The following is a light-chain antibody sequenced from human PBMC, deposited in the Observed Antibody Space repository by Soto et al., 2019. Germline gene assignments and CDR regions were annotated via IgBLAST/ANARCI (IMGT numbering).Light chain of an antibody. Sequence: DIQMTQSPSTLSASVIDIVTITCRASQSISSWLAWYQQKPGKAPKLLIYDASSLESGVPSRFSGSGSGTEFTLTISSLQPDDFATYYCQQYNSYSITFGQGTRL. J-gene: IGKJ5*01. CDR1: QSISSW. CDR2: DAS. CDR3: QQYNSYSIT. V-gene: IGKV1-5*01.